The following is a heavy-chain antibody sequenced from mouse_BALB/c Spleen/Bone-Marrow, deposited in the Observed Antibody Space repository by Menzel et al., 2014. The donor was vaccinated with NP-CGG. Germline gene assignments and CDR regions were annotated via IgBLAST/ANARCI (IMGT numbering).Heavy chain of an antibody. CDR3: TRGRRDAMDY. CDR1: GYTFTSYY. V-gene: IGHV1S81*02. Sequence: QVQLQQSGAELVKPGASVKLSCKASGYTFTSYYMYWVKQKPGQGLEWIGEINPCNGGTNFNEKFKSKATLTVDKSSSTEYMQLSSLTSEVYAVYYCTRGRRDAMDYWGQGTSLTVSS. CDR2: INPCNGGT. J-gene: IGHJ4*01.